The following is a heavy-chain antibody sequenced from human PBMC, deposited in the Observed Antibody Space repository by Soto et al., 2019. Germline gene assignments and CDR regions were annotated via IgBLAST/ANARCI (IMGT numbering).Heavy chain of an antibody. Sequence: SETLSLTCTVSGGSISSYYRSWIRQPPGKGLEWIGYIFYSGSTNYNPSLKSRVTISVDTSKNQFSLKLSSVTAADTAVYYCARDPYCSGGSCYGLDVWGQGTTVTVSS. J-gene: IGHJ6*02. CDR3: ARDPYCSGGSCYGLDV. CDR1: GGSISSYY. CDR2: IFYSGST. D-gene: IGHD2-15*01. V-gene: IGHV4-59*01.